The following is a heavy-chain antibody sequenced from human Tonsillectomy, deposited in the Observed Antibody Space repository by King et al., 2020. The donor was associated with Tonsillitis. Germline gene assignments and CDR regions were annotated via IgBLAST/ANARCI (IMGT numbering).Heavy chain of an antibody. D-gene: IGHD5-18*01. V-gene: IGHV3-30*04. J-gene: IGHJ4*02. CDR1: GFTFSSYA. CDR3: ARVPYTTMPRGYFDY. CDR2: IPYDGSNK. Sequence: VQLVESGGGVVQPGRSLRLSCAASGFTFSSYAMHWVRQAPGKGLEWVAVIPYDGSNKFYADSVKGRFTISRDNSKNTLYLQMNSLRAEDTAVYYCARVPYTTMPRGYFDYWGQGTLVTVSS.